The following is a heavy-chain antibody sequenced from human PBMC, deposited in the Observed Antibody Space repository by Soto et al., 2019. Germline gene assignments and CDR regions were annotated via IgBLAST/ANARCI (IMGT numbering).Heavy chain of an antibody. D-gene: IGHD1-26*01. CDR3: ARGRGGTYDAFDI. Sequence: SETLSLTCTVSGGSIVSYFCSFGRHPPVEGLEWIGYIFYSGTTNYSPSLKSRVTVSLGTAKNQFSLNLTSVTAADTAVYYCARGRGGTYDAFDIWGQGTMVTVSS. CDR1: GGSIVSYF. CDR2: IFYSGTT. V-gene: IGHV4-59*01. J-gene: IGHJ3*02.